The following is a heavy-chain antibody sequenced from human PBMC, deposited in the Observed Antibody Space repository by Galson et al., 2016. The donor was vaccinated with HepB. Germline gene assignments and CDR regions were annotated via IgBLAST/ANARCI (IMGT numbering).Heavy chain of an antibody. CDR2: IWSDGSKT. CDR1: GFTFSAFG. J-gene: IGHJ6*04. V-gene: IGHV3-33*01. CDR3: ARDKYFGSGMMDV. Sequence: SLRLSCAASGFTFSAFGIHWVRQAPGKGLEWVAVIWSDGSKTYYADSVKGRFTISRDNSKNIMYLQMDTLRVEDTAVYHCARDKYFGSGMMDVWGKGTTVSVSS. D-gene: IGHD3-10*01.